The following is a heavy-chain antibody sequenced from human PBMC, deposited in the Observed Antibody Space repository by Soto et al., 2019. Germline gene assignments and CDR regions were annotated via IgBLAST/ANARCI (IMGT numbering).Heavy chain of an antibody. V-gene: IGHV1-69*01. J-gene: IGHJ4*02. CDR2: IIPIFGTA. Sequence: QVQLVQSGAEVKKPGSSVKVSCKASGGTFSSYAIDWVRQAPGQGLEWMGGIIPIFGTANYAQNFQGRFTITADESTNTAYLELRSLRSEDTAVYYCARGVHYDSSGYFDYWGQGTLVTVSS. CDR3: ARGVHYDSSGYFDY. D-gene: IGHD3-22*01. CDR1: GGTFSSYA.